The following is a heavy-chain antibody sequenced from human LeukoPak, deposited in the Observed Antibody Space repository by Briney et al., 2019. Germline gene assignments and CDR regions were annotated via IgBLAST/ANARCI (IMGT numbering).Heavy chain of an antibody. J-gene: IGHJ4*02. V-gene: IGHV4-34*01. CDR3: ARSRGYSYGPFDY. CDR2: IDHSGST. Sequence: SETLSLTCAVYGGSFSGYYWSWIRQPPGKGLEWIGEIDHSGSTNYNPSLKSRVTISVDTSKNQFSLKLSSVTAADTAVYYCARSRGYSYGPFDYWGQGTLVTVSS. D-gene: IGHD5-18*01. CDR1: GGSFSGYY.